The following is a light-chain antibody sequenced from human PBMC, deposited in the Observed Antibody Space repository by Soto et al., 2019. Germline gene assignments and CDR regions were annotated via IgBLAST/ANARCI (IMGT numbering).Light chain of an antibody. CDR3: EQSHSIPRT. CDR2: AAS. J-gene: IGKJ1*01. CDR1: LSVTTY. Sequence: DMQITQSPSSLSASVGDRVTITCRTSLSVTTYLNWYQQKPGKAPKLLIYAASSLQSGVPSRFSGSGSGTDFTLTISSMQPEDFANYYCEQSHSIPRTFGQGTKVDIK. V-gene: IGKV1-39*01.